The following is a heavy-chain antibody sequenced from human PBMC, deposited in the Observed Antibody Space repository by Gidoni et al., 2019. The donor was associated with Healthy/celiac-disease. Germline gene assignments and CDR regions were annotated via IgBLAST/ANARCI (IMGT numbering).Heavy chain of an antibody. Sequence: HVQLQESGPGLVKPSQTLFLTCPVSGGPISSGGHYWGWIRQHAGKGLEWIGYIYDSGSTYYNPSLKSRVTISVDTSKNQFSLKLSSVTAADTAVYYCAREGREVMCGYYYGMDVWGQGTTVTVSS. V-gene: IGHV4-31*03. CDR2: IYDSGST. D-gene: IGHD2-21*01. J-gene: IGHJ6*02. CDR3: AREGREVMCGYYYGMDV. CDR1: GGPISSGGHY.